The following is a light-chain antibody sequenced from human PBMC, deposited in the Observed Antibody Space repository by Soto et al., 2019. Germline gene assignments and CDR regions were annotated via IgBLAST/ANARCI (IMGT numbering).Light chain of an antibody. CDR1: QSVGGNY. CDR2: DAS. V-gene: IGKV3-20*01. Sequence: EIELTQSPGTLSLSPRERATLSCRASQSVGGNYLNWYQQKPGQAPMLLIYDASTRATGIPDRFSASGSGTDFTLTISRLEPEDFAVYYCLQYGSSPRTFGQGTKVEI. CDR3: LQYGSSPRT. J-gene: IGKJ1*01.